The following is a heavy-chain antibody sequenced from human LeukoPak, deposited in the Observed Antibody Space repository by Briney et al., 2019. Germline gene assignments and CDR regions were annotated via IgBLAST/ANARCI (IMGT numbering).Heavy chain of an antibody. Sequence: SETLSLTCTVSGGSISNYYWSWIRQPPGKGLEWIGYIYYSGSTYYNPSLKSRVTISVDTSKNQFSLKLSSVTAADTAVYYCARRTSKGYFDYWGQGTLVTVSS. CDR2: IYYSGST. V-gene: IGHV4-59*08. J-gene: IGHJ4*02. CDR3: ARRTSKGYFDY. D-gene: IGHD2-2*01. CDR1: GGSISNYY.